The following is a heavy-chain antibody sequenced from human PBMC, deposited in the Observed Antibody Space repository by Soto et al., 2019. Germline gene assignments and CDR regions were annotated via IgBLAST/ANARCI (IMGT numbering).Heavy chain of an antibody. Sequence: QVQLVQSGAEVKKPGSSVKVSCKVSGGTFSNYAIDWVRLAPGHGLEWMGGIVPIFGTTYYTQKFQGRATIIVDHSTTTAYLEMSSLRSEDTAIYYCARVEAVAGLYNYHGLDVWGQGTAVTVSS. CDR2: IVPIFGTT. CDR1: GGTFSNYA. J-gene: IGHJ6*02. V-gene: IGHV1-69*12. D-gene: IGHD6-19*01. CDR3: ARVEAVAGLYNYHGLDV.